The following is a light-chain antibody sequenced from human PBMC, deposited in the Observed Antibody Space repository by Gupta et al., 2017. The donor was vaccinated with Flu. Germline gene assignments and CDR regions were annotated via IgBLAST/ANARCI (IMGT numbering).Light chain of an antibody. CDR1: HSISSW. CDR3: LHDVYWPYT. J-gene: IGKJ2*01. Sequence: DIQMTQSPYTLSASVGDRVTITCRASHSISSWLAWSQQKPGKAPKLLIYKASTVESGVPSGFSGSGSGTELTLTISRLQPDDLATYYCLHDVYWPYTLGQGTKLDIK. V-gene: IGKV1-5*03. CDR2: KAS.